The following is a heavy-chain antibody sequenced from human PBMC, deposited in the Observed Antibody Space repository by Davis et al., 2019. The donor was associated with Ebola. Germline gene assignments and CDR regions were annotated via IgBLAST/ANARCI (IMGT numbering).Heavy chain of an antibody. V-gene: IGHV1-18*04. Sequence: ASVKVSCKASGYTFTGYYMHWVRQAPGQGLEWMGWISAYNGNTNYAQKLQGRVTMTTDTSTSTAYMELRSLRSDDTAVYYCARDLSRSGWFDPWGQGTLVTVSS. CDR3: ARDLSRSGWFDP. D-gene: IGHD2/OR15-2a*01. CDR1: GYTFTGYY. CDR2: ISAYNGNT. J-gene: IGHJ5*02.